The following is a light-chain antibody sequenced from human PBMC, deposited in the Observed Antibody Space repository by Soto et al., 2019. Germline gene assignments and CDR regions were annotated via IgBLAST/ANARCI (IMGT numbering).Light chain of an antibody. CDR2: AAS. V-gene: IGKV1-9*01. Sequence: DIQLTQSPSFLSASVGDRVTITCRASQGLSSDLAWYQQKPGKAPKLLIYAASTLQSGVPSRFSGSGSGTKFTLTISSLQPEDFATYYCQQLNSYPITFGQGTRLEMK. CDR3: QQLNSYPIT. CDR1: QGLSSD. J-gene: IGKJ5*01.